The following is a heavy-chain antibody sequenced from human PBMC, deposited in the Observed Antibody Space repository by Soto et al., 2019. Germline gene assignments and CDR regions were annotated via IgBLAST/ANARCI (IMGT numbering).Heavy chain of an antibody. D-gene: IGHD6-13*01. CDR2: IVPIYRTA. Sequence: QVQLVQSGAEVKQPGSSVKVSCKASGGTFSSYRINWVRQAPGQGLEWVGGIVPIYRTADYAQKFQGRVTITADESARTSYMGLRSLKSQDTAVYYCVRDSGAKLSSSWGQGTLVTVSS. CDR3: VRDSGAKLSSS. V-gene: IGHV1-69*01. CDR1: GGTFSSYR. J-gene: IGHJ4*02.